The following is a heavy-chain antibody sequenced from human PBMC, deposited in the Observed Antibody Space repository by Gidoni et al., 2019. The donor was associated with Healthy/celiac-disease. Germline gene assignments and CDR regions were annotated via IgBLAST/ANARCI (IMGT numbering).Heavy chain of an antibody. D-gene: IGHD6-13*01. CDR2: IYYSGST. CDR1: GGSISSSSYY. Sequence: QLQLQESGPGLVKPSETLSLTCTVSGGSISSSSYYWGWIRQPPGKGLEWIGSIYYSGSTYYNPSLKSRVTISVDTSKNQFSLKLSSVTAADTAVYYCARHNGSSWYLPLDYWGQGTLVTVSS. V-gene: IGHV4-39*01. J-gene: IGHJ4*02. CDR3: ARHNGSSWYLPLDY.